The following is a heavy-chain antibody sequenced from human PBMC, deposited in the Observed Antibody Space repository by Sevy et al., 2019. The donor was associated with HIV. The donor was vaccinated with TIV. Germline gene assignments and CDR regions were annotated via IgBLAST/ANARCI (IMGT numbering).Heavy chain of an antibody. Sequence: GGSLRLSCAASGFNFDDYAMHWVRQAPGKGLEWVSGITWHSYNIGSADSVKGRFTISRDNAKNSLYLQMNSLRTEDTALYYCARSRASYYGMDVWGQGTTVTVSS. D-gene: IGHD6-6*01. CDR1: GFNFDDYA. CDR3: ARSRASYYGMDV. CDR2: ITWHSYNI. J-gene: IGHJ6*02. V-gene: IGHV3-9*01.